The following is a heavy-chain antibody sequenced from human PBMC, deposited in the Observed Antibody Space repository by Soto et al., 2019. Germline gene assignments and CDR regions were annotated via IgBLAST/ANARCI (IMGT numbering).Heavy chain of an antibody. V-gene: IGHV4-59*01. CDR2: IYNGEST. J-gene: IGHJ4*02. Sequence: QMQLQESGPGLVKPSETMSLTSTASGASISNYYWNWIRQPPGKGLEWIGHIYNGESTNYNPSLKSRVTISVDTSKNQFSLKLGSVTAADTAVYYCAQTTGWPGFDYWGQGILVTVSS. CDR1: GASISNYY. D-gene: IGHD6-19*01. CDR3: AQTTGWPGFDY.